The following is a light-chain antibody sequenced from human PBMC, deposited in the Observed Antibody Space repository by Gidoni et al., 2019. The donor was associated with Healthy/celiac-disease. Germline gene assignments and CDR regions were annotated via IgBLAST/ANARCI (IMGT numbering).Light chain of an antibody. Sequence: IVITQSPATLSLSPGESATISCSASQSVSSNLAWYQQNPGQAPRLLIYGASPRSTGIPARCSGSGSGTEFTLTISSLQSEDVAVYYCQQYNNWPPWTFGQGTKVEIK. V-gene: IGKV3-15*01. J-gene: IGKJ1*01. CDR1: QSVSSN. CDR2: GAS. CDR3: QQYNNWPPWT.